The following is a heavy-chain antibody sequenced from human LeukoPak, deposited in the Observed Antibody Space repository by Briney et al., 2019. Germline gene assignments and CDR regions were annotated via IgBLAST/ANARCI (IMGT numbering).Heavy chain of an antibody. CDR1: GYTFTGYY. D-gene: IGHD3-10*01. CDR2: INPNSGGT. V-gene: IGHV1-2*02. J-gene: IGHJ4*02. Sequence: ASVKVSCKASGYTFTGYYMHWVRQAPGQGLEWMGWINPNSGGTNYAQKFQGRVTMTRDTSISTAYMELSSLRSEDTAVYYCARGYDGSGSSPFDYWGQGTLVTVSS. CDR3: ARGYDGSGSSPFDY.